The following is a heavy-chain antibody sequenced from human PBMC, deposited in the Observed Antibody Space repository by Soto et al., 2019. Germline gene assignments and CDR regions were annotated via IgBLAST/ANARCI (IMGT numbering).Heavy chain of an antibody. CDR3: AREGPRPYYYSGMDV. Sequence: QVQLVQSGAEVKKPGASVKVSCKSSGYTFSMSGISWVRQAPGQGLEWMGWISGYNGKTNYEQKFQDRVTMTTDTSTNMAYMERRSLRSDDTAVYYCAREGPRPYYYSGMDVWGQGTTVTVSS. V-gene: IGHV1-18*01. J-gene: IGHJ6*02. CDR1: GYTFSMSG. CDR2: ISGYNGKT.